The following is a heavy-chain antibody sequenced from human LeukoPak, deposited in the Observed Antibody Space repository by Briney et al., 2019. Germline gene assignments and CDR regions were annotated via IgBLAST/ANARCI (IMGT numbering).Heavy chain of an antibody. CDR3: AKKVVVGATSPYSDFQD. V-gene: IGHV3-23*01. CDR1: GFTFSSYA. D-gene: IGHD1-26*01. CDR2: TSGSGVTT. J-gene: IGHJ1*01. Sequence: GGSLRLSCVASGFTFSSYAMSWVRQAPGKGLEWVSATSGSGVTTHYAGSVKGRFSISRDNSKNTLYLQMNSLRAEDTALYYCAKKVVVGATSPYSDFQDWGQGTLVTVSS.